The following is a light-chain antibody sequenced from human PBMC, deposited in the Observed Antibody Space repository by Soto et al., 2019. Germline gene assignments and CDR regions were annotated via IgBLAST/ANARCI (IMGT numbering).Light chain of an antibody. V-gene: IGKV3-11*01. CDR1: QSVSSY. J-gene: IGKJ2*01. CDR3: QQRSNWQT. CDR2: DAS. Sequence: EIVLTQSPATLSLSPGERATLSCRASQSVSSYLAWYQQKPGQAPRLLIYDASNRATGIPARFSGSGSGTDFTLTISGLEPEDFAVYYCQQRSNWQTFGQGTKLEIK.